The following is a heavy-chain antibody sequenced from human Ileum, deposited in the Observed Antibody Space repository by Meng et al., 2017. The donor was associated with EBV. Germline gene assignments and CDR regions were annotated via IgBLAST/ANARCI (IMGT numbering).Heavy chain of an antibody. J-gene: IGHJ4*02. CDR3: AVEVIFGGVPFDD. Sequence: QVRLVQAWGLVKKPGALVHVSCKVSGNTFSNNAIHCVRQAPGQGLEWMGLINPRNGNTEYSAKFQDRVTITRDTSASTAYMELSSLTSEDMAVYFCAVEVIFGGVPFDDWGQGTLVTVSS. CDR1: GNTFSNNA. D-gene: IGHD2-8*02. CDR2: INPRNGNT. V-gene: IGHV1-3*01.